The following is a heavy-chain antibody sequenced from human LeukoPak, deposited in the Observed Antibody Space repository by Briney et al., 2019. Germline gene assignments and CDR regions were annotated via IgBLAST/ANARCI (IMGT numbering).Heavy chain of an antibody. CDR3: ASPAVRDGYNWGDY. D-gene: IGHD5-24*01. Sequence: SETLSLTCAVYGGSFSGYYWSWIRQPPGKGLEWIGEINHSGSTNYNPSLKSRVTISVDTSKNQFSLKLSSVTAADTAVYYCASPAVRDGYNWGDYWGQGTPVTVSS. CDR1: GGSFSGYY. J-gene: IGHJ4*02. V-gene: IGHV4-34*01. CDR2: INHSGST.